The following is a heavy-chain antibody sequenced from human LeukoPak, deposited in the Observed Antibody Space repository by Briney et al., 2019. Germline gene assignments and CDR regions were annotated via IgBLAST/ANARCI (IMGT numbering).Heavy chain of an antibody. V-gene: IGHV3-48*02. D-gene: IGHD1-26*01. CDR3: ARGSGSRIDF. J-gene: IGHJ4*02. Sequence: GGSLRLSCADSRFAFSSYGMNWVRQAPGKGLQWVSYIDNSSGTIYYADSVKGRFTISRDNAESSLYLQMNSLRHEDTAVYYCARGSGSRIDFWGQGTLVTVSS. CDR2: IDNSSGTI. CDR1: RFAFSSYG.